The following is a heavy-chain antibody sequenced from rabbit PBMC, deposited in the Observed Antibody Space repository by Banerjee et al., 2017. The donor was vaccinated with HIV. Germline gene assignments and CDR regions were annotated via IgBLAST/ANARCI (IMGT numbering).Heavy chain of an antibody. D-gene: IGHD4-1*01. CDR2: IDASSGNT. CDR3: ARDLAGVVGWNFGL. CDR1: GIDFSSYYY. V-gene: IGHV1S40*01. J-gene: IGHJ3*01. Sequence: QSLEESGGDLVKPGASLTLTCKASGIDFSSYYYMCWVSQAPGKGLEWIACIDASSGNTVYATWAKGRFTTSKTSSTTVTLQMTSLTVADTATYFCARDLAGVVGWNFGLWGQGTLVTVS.